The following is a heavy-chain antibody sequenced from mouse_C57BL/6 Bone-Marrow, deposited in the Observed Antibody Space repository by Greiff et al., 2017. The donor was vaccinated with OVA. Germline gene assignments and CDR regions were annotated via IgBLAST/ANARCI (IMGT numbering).Heavy chain of an antibody. CDR3: AREEDYYGSLYYFDY. J-gene: IGHJ2*01. CDR1: GYSFTGYY. Sequence: VQLKQSGPELVKPGASVKISCKASGYSFTGYYMNWVKQSPEKSLEWIGEINPSTGGTTYNQKFKAKATLTVDKSSSTAYMQLKSLTSEDSAVYYCAREEDYYGSLYYFDYWGQGTTLTVSS. D-gene: IGHD1-1*01. CDR2: INPSTGGT. V-gene: IGHV1-42*01.